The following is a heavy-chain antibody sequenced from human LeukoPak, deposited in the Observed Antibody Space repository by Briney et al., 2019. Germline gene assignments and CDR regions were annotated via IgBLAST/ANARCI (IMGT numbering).Heavy chain of an antibody. J-gene: IGHJ6*02. CDR2: LNAANGNS. CDR1: GYTLTSFA. CDR3: ARDGRHIAVPGVRYPMDV. Sequence: ASVTVSCKASGYTLTSFAMQWVRQAPGQRLEWMGRLNAANGNSQYSQKFQDRVTITSDSSANIAYMEFSSLRSEDTAVYYCARDGRHIAVPGVRYPMDVWGQGTTVIVS. D-gene: IGHD6-19*01. V-gene: IGHV1-3*01.